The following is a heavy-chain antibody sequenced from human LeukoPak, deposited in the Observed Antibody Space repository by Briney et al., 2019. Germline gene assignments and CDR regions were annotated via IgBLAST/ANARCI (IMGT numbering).Heavy chain of an antibody. V-gene: IGHV3-21*01. CDR2: ISSSSSYI. J-gene: IGHJ3*02. CDR1: GFTFSSYS. Sequence: GGSLRLSCAASGFTFSSYSMNWVRQAPGKGLEWVSSISSSSSYIYYADSVKGRFTISRDNAKNSLYLQMNSLRAEDTAAYYCAKAMTTVTFDAFDIWGQGTMVTVSS. CDR3: AKAMTTVTFDAFDI. D-gene: IGHD4-17*01.